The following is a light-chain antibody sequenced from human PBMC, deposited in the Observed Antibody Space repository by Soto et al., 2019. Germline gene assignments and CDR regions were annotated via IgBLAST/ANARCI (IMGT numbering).Light chain of an antibody. J-gene: IGKJ1*01. CDR3: QGRSNWPPWT. V-gene: IGKV3-11*01. CDR1: QSVSSY. CDR2: DAS. Sequence: EIVLTQSPATLSLSPGERATLSCRASQSVSSYLAWYQQKPGQAPRLLIYDASNRATGIPARFSGSGSGTDFTLTISSLEPEDFAVYYCQGRSNWPPWTLGQGTKVDIK.